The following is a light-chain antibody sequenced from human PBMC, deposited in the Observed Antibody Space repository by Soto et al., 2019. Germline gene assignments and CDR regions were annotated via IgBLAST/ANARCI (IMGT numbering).Light chain of an antibody. Sequence: SYELTQPPSVSVSPGQTATITRSGDNLGDRYAYWYQQKPGRSPIVVIYQDRKRPSEIPERFSGSNSGNTATLTISGTQAMDEADYYCQTWDGGTRVIFGGGTKVTVL. CDR1: NLGDRY. CDR2: QDR. J-gene: IGLJ2*01. CDR3: QTWDGGTRVI. V-gene: IGLV3-1*01.